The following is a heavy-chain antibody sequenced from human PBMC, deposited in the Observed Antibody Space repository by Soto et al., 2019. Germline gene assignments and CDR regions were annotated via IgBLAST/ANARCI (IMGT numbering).Heavy chain of an antibody. CDR1: GYTFTSYG. Sequence: QVQLVQSGAEVKKPGASVKVSCKASGYTFTSYGISWVRQAPGQGLEWMGWISAYNGNTNYAQKLQGRVTMTTDKSTRTAYMELRSLRADDTAVYDCASVGNNWNDVVSYFDYWCKGTLVTVSS. V-gene: IGHV1-18*01. D-gene: IGHD1-1*01. CDR2: ISAYNGNT. CDR3: ASVGNNWNDVVSYFDY. J-gene: IGHJ4*02.